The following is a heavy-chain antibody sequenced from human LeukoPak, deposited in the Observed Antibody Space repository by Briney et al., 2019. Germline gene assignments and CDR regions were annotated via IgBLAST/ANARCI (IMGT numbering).Heavy chain of an antibody. Sequence: PGGSLRLSCAASGFTFSSYAMSWVRQAPGKGLEWVSAISGSGGSTYYADSVKGRFTISRDNSKTTLYLQMNSLRAEDTAVYYCAKRSYVWGSYRPTVFDYWGQGTLVTVSS. CDR3: AKRSYVWGSYRPTVFDY. CDR1: GFTFSSYA. V-gene: IGHV3-23*01. J-gene: IGHJ4*02. D-gene: IGHD3-16*02. CDR2: ISGSGGST.